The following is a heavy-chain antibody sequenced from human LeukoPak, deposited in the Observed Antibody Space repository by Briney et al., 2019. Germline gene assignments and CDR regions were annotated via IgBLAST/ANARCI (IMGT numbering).Heavy chain of an antibody. Sequence: SETLSLTCTVSGGSINNGDYYWSWIRQPPGKDLEWIGYIHYSGSTLYNPSLRSRVTMSIAMSKNQFSLKLNSVTAADTAVYYCVRETYSGNQRGFDYWGQGTLVTVSS. V-gene: IGHV4-30-4*01. CDR2: IHYSGST. CDR1: GGSINNGDYY. J-gene: IGHJ4*02. D-gene: IGHD1-26*01. CDR3: VRETYSGNQRGFDY.